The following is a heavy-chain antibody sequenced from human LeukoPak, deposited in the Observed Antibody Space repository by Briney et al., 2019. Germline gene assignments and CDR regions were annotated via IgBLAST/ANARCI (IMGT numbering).Heavy chain of an antibody. V-gene: IGHV3-53*01. D-gene: IGHD3-22*01. J-gene: IGHJ4*02. CDR1: GFTVRSDD. CDR2: LDSDGSP. Sequence: PGGSLRLSCAAFGFTVRSDDMNWVRQAPGKGLEWVSILDSDGSPSYADSVKGRFTISRDNSKKTLDLHMSSLRAEDTAVYYCAKGSSGYYYYFESWGQGTLVTVSS. CDR3: AKGSSGYYYYFES.